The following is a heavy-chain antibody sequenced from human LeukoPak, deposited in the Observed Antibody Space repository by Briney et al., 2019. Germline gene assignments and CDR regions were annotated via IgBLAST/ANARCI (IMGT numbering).Heavy chain of an antibody. CDR3: ARDSAQGSGKYYFDY. V-gene: IGHV4-59*11. CDR1: GGSLSPHY. D-gene: IGHD3-3*01. Sequence: SETLSLTCSVSGGSLSPHYWSWIRQPPGKGLEWIGYTYYSGSTTYNSSLNSRVTISVDTSKNQLSLKLTSVTAADTAVYYCARDSAQGSGKYYFDYWGQGTLVTVSS. CDR2: TYYSGST. J-gene: IGHJ4*02.